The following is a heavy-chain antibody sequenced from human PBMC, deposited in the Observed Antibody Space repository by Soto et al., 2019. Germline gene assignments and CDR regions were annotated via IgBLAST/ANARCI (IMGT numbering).Heavy chain of an antibody. Sequence: ASVKVSCKASGYIFTGYYMHWVRQAPGQGLEWMGWINPNSGDTNYTQKFQGWVTMTRDTSISTAYMELSRLRSDDTAVYYCATSRISIAVAGETEYYFDYWGQGTLLTVSS. D-gene: IGHD6-19*01. J-gene: IGHJ4*02. CDR2: INPNSGDT. V-gene: IGHV1-2*04. CDR3: ATSRISIAVAGETEYYFDY. CDR1: GYIFTGYY.